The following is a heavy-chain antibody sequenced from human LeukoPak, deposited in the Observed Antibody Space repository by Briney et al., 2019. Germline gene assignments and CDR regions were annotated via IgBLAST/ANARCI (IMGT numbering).Heavy chain of an antibody. CDR1: GYTFTAYY. V-gene: IGHV1-2*02. CDR2: INPNTGAT. J-gene: IGHJ4*02. CDR3: VGGIAARPVY. Sequence: GASVKVSCKTSGYTFTAYYLHWVRQAPGQGLEWMGWINPNTGATTDAQKFQGRVTMTRDTSISTTYMELSGLTSDDTAVYYCVGGIAARPVYWGQGTLVTVSS. D-gene: IGHD6-6*01.